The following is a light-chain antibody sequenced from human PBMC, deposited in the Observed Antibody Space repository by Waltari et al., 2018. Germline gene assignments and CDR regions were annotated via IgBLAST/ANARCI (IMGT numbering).Light chain of an antibody. V-gene: IGLV2-14*01. J-gene: IGLJ1*01. CDR2: EVS. Sequence: QSALTQPASVSGSPGQSITLSSTGTNSDIGSYNFVSWYQQHPNKVPKLVLYEVSNRPSGVSNSFSGSKSGNTAFLTISGLQAEDEAEYYCSSYTKSTTQVFGTGTKVTVL. CDR3: SSYTKSTTQV. CDR1: NSDIGSYNF.